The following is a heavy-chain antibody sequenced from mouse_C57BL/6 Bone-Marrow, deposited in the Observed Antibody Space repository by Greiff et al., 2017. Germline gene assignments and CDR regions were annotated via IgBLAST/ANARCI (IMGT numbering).Heavy chain of an antibody. CDR3: ATLTGTKFAY. V-gene: IGHV3-6*01. D-gene: IGHD4-1*01. CDR2: ISYDGSN. CDR1: GYSITSGYY. Sequence: ESGPGLVKPSQSLSLTCSVTGYSITSGYYWNWIRQFPGNKLEWMGYISYDGSNNYNPSLKNRISITRDTSKNQFFLKLNSVTTEDTANYYCATLTGTKFAYWGQGTLVTVSA. J-gene: IGHJ3*01.